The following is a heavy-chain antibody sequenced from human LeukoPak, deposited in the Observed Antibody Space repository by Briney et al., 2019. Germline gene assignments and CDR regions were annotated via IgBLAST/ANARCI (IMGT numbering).Heavy chain of an antibody. CDR1: GGSISSGGYY. V-gene: IGHV4-31*03. CDR3: ARGDGGLLFDY. CDR2: IYYSGST. J-gene: IGHJ4*02. D-gene: IGHD3-10*01. Sequence: PSETLSLTCTVSGGSISSGGYYWSWIRQHPGKGLEWIGYIYYSGSTYYNPSLKSRVTISLDRSKNQCSLKLSSVTAADTAVYYCARGDGGLLFDYWGQGTLVTVSS.